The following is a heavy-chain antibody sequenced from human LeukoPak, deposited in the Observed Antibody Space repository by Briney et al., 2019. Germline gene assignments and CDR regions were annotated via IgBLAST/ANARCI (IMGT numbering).Heavy chain of an antibody. CDR3: ARDKRGFCSGYSGRVWFDP. Sequence: PSETLSLTCTVSGGSISSYYWSWIRQPAGKGLEWMGRIYTCGNTNYNPSLKSRVTMSVDTSKNQFSLKLSSVTAADTAVYYCARDKRGFCSGYSGRVWFDPWGQGTLVTVSS. J-gene: IGHJ5*02. CDR2: IYTCGNT. D-gene: IGHD3-3*01. CDR1: GGSISSYY. V-gene: IGHV4-4*07.